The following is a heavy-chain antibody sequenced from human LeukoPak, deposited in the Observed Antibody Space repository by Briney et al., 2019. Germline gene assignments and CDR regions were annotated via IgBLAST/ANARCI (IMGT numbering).Heavy chain of an antibody. CDR1: GFTFSSYA. CDR2: ISGSGGST. J-gene: IGHJ4*02. V-gene: IGHV3-23*01. Sequence: GGSLRLSCAASGFTFSSYAMSWVRQAPGKGLEWVSAISGSGGSTYYADSVKGRFTISRDNSKNTLYLQMNSLRAEDTAVYYCAKFLDSSGWYPPGDFDYWGQGTLVTVSS. CDR3: AKFLDSSGWYPPGDFDY. D-gene: IGHD6-19*01.